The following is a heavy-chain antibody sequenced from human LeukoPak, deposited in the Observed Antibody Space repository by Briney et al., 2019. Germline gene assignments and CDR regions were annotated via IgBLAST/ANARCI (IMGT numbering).Heavy chain of an antibody. Sequence: EGSLRLSCAASGFAFSNYWMNWARQAPGKGLEWVANIKQDGSETNYVDSVKGRFTISRDNAKNSLYLQMNSLRAEDTALYYCGSTNSFSYWGRGTLVTVSS. D-gene: IGHD2-15*01. V-gene: IGHV3-7*01. CDR1: GFAFSNYW. J-gene: IGHJ4*02. CDR3: GSTNSFSY. CDR2: IKQDGSET.